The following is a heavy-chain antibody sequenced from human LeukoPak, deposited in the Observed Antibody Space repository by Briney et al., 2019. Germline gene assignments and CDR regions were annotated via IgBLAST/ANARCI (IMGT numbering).Heavy chain of an antibody. V-gene: IGHV4-59*01. CDR3: ARGERLGPDI. CDR1: GGSISSYY. CDR2: IYNSETT. Sequence: SETLSLTCTVSGGSISSYYWSWIRQPPGKGLEWIGYIYNSETTSYNPSLKSRVTISLDTSKNQFSLKLSSVTAADTAVYYCARGERLGPDIWGQGTMVTVSS. D-gene: IGHD3-16*01. J-gene: IGHJ3*02.